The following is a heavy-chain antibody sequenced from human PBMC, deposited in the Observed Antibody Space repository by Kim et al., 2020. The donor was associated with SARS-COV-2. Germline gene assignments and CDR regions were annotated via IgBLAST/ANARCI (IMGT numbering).Heavy chain of an antibody. V-gene: IGHV1-46*01. D-gene: IGHD6-19*01. Sequence: SAQKSQGRVTMTRDTSTSTVYMELSSLRSEDTAVYYCARDRDVAGRGFDYWGQGTLVTVSS. J-gene: IGHJ4*02. CDR3: ARDRDVAGRGFDY.